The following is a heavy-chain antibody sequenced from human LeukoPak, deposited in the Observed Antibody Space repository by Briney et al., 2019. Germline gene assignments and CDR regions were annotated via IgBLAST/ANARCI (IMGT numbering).Heavy chain of an antibody. D-gene: IGHD3-10*01. CDR3: AREGSRYFDL. CDR1: GFTFSSYA. V-gene: IGHV3-30-3*01. Sequence: PGGSLRLSCAASGFTFSSYAMHWVRQAPGKGLEWVAVISYDGSNKYYADSVKGRFTISRDNSKNTLYLQMNSLRAEDTAVYYCAREGSRYFDLWGRGTLVTVSP. J-gene: IGHJ2*01. CDR2: ISYDGSNK.